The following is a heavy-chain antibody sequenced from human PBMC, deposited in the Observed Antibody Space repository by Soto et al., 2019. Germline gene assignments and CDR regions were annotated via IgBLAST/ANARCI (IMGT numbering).Heavy chain of an antibody. J-gene: IGHJ4*02. CDR2: IYYSETT. CDR1: GGSISSYY. Sequence: ASETLSLTCTVSGGSISSYYWSWIRQPPGKGLEWIGYIYYSETTNYNPSLKSRVAISVDTSKNQFSLKLSSVTAADTAVYYCARDGGLLWFGNQGYFDYWGQGTLVTVSS. V-gene: IGHV4-59*01. CDR3: ARDGGLLWFGNQGYFDY. D-gene: IGHD3-10*01.